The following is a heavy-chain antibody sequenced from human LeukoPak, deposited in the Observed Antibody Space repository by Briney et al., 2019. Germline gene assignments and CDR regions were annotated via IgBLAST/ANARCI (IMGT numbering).Heavy chain of an antibody. CDR3: ARVGVAGTSQDDY. CDR2: IIPIFGTA. J-gene: IGHJ4*02. CDR1: GYTFTSYG. D-gene: IGHD6-19*01. Sequence: GASVKVSFKASGYTFTSYGISWVRQAPGQGLEWMGGIIPIFGTANYAQKFQGRVTITTDESTSTAYMELSSLRSEDTAVYYCARVGVAGTSQDDYWGQGTLVTVSS. V-gene: IGHV1-69*05.